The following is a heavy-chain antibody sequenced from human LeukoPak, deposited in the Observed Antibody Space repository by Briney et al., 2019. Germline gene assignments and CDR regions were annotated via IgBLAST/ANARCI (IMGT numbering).Heavy chain of an antibody. CDR2: IYYSGST. J-gene: IGHJ4*02. Sequence: SETLSLTCTVSGGSISSYYWSWIRQPPGKGLEWIGYIYYSGSTNYNPSPKSRVTISVDTSKNQFSLKLSSVTAADTAVYYCARCSSTSCRGVLDYWGQGTLVTVSS. CDR1: GGSISSYY. D-gene: IGHD2-2*01. V-gene: IGHV4-59*08. CDR3: ARCSSTSCRGVLDY.